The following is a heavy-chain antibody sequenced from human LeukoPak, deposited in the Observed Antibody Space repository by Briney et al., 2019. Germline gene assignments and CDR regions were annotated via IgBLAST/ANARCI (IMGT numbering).Heavy chain of an antibody. Sequence: PGGSLRLSCAASGFTFNTYSMNWVRQAPGKGLEWVSSISSSSSYIYYADSVKGRFTISRDNAKNSLYLQMNSLRAEDTAVYYCARDGGVVPAAIAYNWFDPWGQGTLVTVSS. J-gene: IGHJ5*02. CDR3: ARDGGVVPAAIAYNWFDP. D-gene: IGHD2-2*01. CDR1: GFTFNTYS. V-gene: IGHV3-21*01. CDR2: ISSSSSYI.